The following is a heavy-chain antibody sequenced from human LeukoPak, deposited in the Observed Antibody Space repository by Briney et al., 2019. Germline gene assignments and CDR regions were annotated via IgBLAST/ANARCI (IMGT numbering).Heavy chain of an antibody. Sequence: GGSLRLSCAASGFTFSSYAMSWDRQAPGKGLEWVSAISDSGGSTYYADSVKGRFTISRDNSKNTLYLQKNSLRAEDTAVYYCAKGVGYSYGQSFDYWGQGTLVTVSS. CDR1: GFTFSSYA. D-gene: IGHD5-18*01. J-gene: IGHJ4*02. V-gene: IGHV3-23*01. CDR2: ISDSGGST. CDR3: AKGVGYSYGQSFDY.